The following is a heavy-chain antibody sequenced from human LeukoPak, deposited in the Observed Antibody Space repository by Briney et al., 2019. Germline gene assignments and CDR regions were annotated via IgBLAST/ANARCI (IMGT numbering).Heavy chain of an antibody. D-gene: IGHD5-12*01. Sequence: SETLSLTCEVSGDSLSSGGYSWSWIRQPPGKGLEWIGYIRYSGSTYYNPSLKSRVTISVDTSKNQFSLKLSSVTAADTAVYYCARHQDRRYIFDYWGQGTLVTVSS. CDR1: GDSLSSGGYS. V-gene: IGHV4-30-2*03. J-gene: IGHJ4*02. CDR3: ARHQDRRYIFDY. CDR2: IRYSGST.